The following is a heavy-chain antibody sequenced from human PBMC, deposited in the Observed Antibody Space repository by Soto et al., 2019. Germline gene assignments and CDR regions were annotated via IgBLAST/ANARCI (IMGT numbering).Heavy chain of an antibody. Sequence: QGQLVQSGAEVKKPGASVKVSCKASGYTFNSQGISWVRQAPGQGLEWIGRISAYNGNTNYAQKLRGRVTMTTDTSTSTAYMELRSVRSDEPALYYCATDAFCGDAPGCRGMDVWGQGTTVTVSS. V-gene: IGHV1-18*01. CDR2: ISAYNGNT. D-gene: IGHD2-21*01. CDR1: GYTFNSQG. J-gene: IGHJ6*02. CDR3: ATDAFCGDAPGCRGMDV.